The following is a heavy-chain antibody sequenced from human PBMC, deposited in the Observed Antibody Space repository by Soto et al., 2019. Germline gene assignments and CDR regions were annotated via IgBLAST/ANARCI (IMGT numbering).Heavy chain of an antibody. Sequence: AAMQVSCKASGYTFTSYDINWVRQATEQGREWMGWMNPNSGNTGYAQKFQGRVTMTRNPSISTAYMELSSLRSEDTAVYYCAFIPYGSGSYFDYWGQGTLVTVSS. CDR1: GYTFTSYD. D-gene: IGHD3-10*01. CDR2: MNPNSGNT. CDR3: AFIPYGSGSYFDY. J-gene: IGHJ4*02. V-gene: IGHV1-8*01.